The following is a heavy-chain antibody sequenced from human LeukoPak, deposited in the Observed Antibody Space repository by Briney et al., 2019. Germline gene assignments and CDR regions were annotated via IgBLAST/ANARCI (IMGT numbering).Heavy chain of an antibody. CDR2: IRSKVYGGTT. CDR3: VRYSGDADY. V-gene: IGHV3-49*03. Sequence: GGSLRLSCTASGFTFGDYAVSWFRQAPGKGREWVGFIRSKVYGGTTEYAASVKGRFTISRDDSKSIAYLQMNSLKSEDTTVYYCVRYSGDADYWGQGTLVTVSS. J-gene: IGHJ4*02. D-gene: IGHD5-12*01. CDR1: GFTFGDYA.